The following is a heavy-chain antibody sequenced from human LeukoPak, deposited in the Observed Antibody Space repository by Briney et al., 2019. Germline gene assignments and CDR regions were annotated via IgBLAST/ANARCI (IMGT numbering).Heavy chain of an antibody. J-gene: IGHJ6*03. CDR2: IIPIFGTA. CDR3: ATLKRGGYYYYYMDV. D-gene: IGHD3-10*01. V-gene: IGHV1-69*05. CDR1: GGTFSSYA. Sequence: SVKVSCKASGGTFSSYAISWVRQAPGQGLEWMGGIIPIFGTANYAQKFQGRVTITTDESTSTAYMELSSLRSEDTAVYYCATLKRGGYYYYYMDVWGKGTTVTVSS.